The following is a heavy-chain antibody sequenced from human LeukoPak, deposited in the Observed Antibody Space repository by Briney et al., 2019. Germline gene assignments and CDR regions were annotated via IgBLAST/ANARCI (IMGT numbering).Heavy chain of an antibody. J-gene: IGHJ6*03. V-gene: IGHV1-8*03. CDR3: ARSEIAGAENYIDV. Sequence: ASVRVSFKSSGYTFTSYDINWVRHGTGQGLEWMGWMNPNSGNTGYAHKYQGRVTITRNTSISTAYMELSSLRSEDTAVYYCARSEIAGAENYIDVCAKGPRSASP. CDR1: GYTFTSYD. CDR2: MNPNSGNT. D-gene: IGHD6-19*01.